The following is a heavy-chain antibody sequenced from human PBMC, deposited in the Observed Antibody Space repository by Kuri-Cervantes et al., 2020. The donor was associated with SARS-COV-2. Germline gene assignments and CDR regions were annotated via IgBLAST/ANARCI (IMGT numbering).Heavy chain of an antibody. V-gene: IGHV3-33*06. CDR2: IWYEGSNK. Sequence: GGSLRLSCAASGFTFSLYGMHWVRQAPGKGLEWVAVIWYEGSNKYYADSVKGRFTISRVNSKNTLYLQMNSLRAEDMAVYYCAKDGNTIFGVVTSYYYYYMDVWGKGTMVTVSS. CDR3: AKDGNTIFGVVTSYYYYYMDV. D-gene: IGHD3-3*01. CDR1: GFTFSLYG. J-gene: IGHJ6*03.